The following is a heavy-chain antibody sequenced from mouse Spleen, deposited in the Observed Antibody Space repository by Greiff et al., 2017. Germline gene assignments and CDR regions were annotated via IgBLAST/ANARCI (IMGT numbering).Heavy chain of an antibody. CDR1: GYAFSSYW. CDR2: IYPGDGDT. V-gene: IGHV1-80*01. J-gene: IGHJ2*01. Sequence: VKLMESGAELVKPGASVKISCKASGYAFSSYWMNWVKQRPGKGLEWIGQIYPGDGDTNYNGKFKGKATLTADKSSSTAYMELRSLTSEDSAVYYCTRSGGNYEVDYWGQGTTLTVSS. CDR3: TRSGGNYEVDY. D-gene: IGHD2-1*01.